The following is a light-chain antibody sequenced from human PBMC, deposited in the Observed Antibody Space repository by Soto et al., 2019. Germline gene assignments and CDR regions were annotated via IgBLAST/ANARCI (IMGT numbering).Light chain of an antibody. Sequence: VLTQSPCTLSLSPLERATLSCMSSQSVSNNYLAWYQQKPGQAPRLLICGASRRATGIPDRVNGRGSGTDFTLTISSLQSEDFAVYYCQHYNNWPITFGQGTRLEIK. CDR1: QSVSNNY. CDR3: QHYNNWPIT. V-gene: IGKV3-20*01. J-gene: IGKJ5*01. CDR2: GAS.